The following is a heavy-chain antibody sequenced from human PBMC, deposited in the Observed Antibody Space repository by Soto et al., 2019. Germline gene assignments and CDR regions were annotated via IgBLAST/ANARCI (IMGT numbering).Heavy chain of an antibody. CDR3: AKGMAARPDYFDY. V-gene: IGHV3-43*01. J-gene: IGHJ4*02. Sequence: EVQLVESGGVVVQPGGSLRLSCAASGFTFDDYTMHWVRQAPGKGLEWVSLISWDGGSTYYADSVKGRFTISRDNSKNSLYLQMNSLRTEDTALYYCAKGMAARPDYFDYWGQGTLVTVSS. CDR1: GFTFDDYT. CDR2: ISWDGGST. D-gene: IGHD6-6*01.